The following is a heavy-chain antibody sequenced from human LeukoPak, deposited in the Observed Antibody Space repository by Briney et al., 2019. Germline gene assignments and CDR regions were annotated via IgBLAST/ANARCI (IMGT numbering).Heavy chain of an antibody. CDR2: IYYSGST. CDR1: GGSLSSGGYY. V-gene: IGHV4-31*03. D-gene: IGHD2/OR15-2a*01. J-gene: IGHJ6*02. CDR3: ARGGSIYYYYGMDV. Sequence: PSETLSLTCTVSGGSLSSGGYYCSWIRQHPGKGLEWIGYIYYSGSTYYNPSLKSRVTISVDTSKNQFSLKLSSVTAADTAVYYCARGGSIYYYYGMDVWGQGTTVTVSS.